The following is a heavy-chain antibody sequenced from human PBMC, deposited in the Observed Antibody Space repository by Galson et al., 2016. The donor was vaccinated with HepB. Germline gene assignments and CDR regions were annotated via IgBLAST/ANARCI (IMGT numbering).Heavy chain of an antibody. Sequence: TLSLTCTVSGGSISSGGFYWSWIRQLPGKGLEWIGYIFYSGTTHYNPSLKSRITISVDTSKNQFSLRLNSVTDADTAVYYCARDPGSGGIGVDVWGQGTTVIVSS. CDR3: ARDPGSGGIGVDV. V-gene: IGHV4-31*03. CDR1: GGSISSGGFY. D-gene: IGHD3-10*01. J-gene: IGHJ6*02. CDR2: IFYSGTT.